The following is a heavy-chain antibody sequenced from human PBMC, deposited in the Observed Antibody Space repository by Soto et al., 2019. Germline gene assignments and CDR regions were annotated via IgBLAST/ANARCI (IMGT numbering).Heavy chain of an antibody. D-gene: IGHD3-3*01. J-gene: IGHJ4*02. CDR3: ARYDFSSGYFDY. CDR2: MYYSGST. V-gene: IGHV4-59*01. CDR1: GGSITSYH. Sequence: SETLSLTCPFSGGSITSYHWSWIRQPPGKGLEWIAYMYYSGSTNYNPSLKSRVTILVDTSKNQFSLDLSSVTAADTAVYYCARYDFSSGYFDYWGQGTPVTVSS.